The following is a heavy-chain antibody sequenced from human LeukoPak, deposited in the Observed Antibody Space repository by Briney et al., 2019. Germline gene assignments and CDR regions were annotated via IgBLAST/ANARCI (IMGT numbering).Heavy chain of an antibody. Sequence: GRSLRLSCAASGFTFSHYGMHWVRQAPGKGLEWVTLISYDGSNKYYADSVKGRFTISRDNSKYTLYLQMNSLRAEDTAVYYCAKLPVAFERQQLVNNWFDPWGQGTLVTVSS. J-gene: IGHJ5*02. CDR2: ISYDGSNK. CDR3: AKLPVAFERQQLVNNWFDP. CDR1: GFTFSHYG. D-gene: IGHD6-13*01. V-gene: IGHV3-30*18.